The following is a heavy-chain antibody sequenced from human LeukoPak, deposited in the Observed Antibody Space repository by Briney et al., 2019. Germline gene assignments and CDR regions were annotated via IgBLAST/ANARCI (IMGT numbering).Heavy chain of an antibody. CDR1: GFTFSSYA. J-gene: IGHJ4*02. V-gene: IGHV3-23*01. Sequence: GGSLRLSCAASGFTFSSYAISWVRQAPGKGLEWVSAIDSSGESTYYADSVKGRFTISRDNSKNTMYLQINSLRAEDTATYYCAKASITMIVVIIPSPVGYFDFWGQGTLVTVSS. CDR3: AKASITMIVVIIPSPVGYFDF. CDR2: IDSSGEST. D-gene: IGHD3-22*01.